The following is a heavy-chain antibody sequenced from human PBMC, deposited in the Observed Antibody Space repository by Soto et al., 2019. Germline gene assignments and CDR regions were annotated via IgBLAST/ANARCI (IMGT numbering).Heavy chain of an antibody. V-gene: IGHV1-18*01. J-gene: IGHJ6*02. D-gene: IGHD3-10*01. CDR1: GHTFTSYG. CDR3: ARPGGVWFGESPPNTYYYYGMDV. CDR2: ISAYNGNT. Sequence: ASVKVSCKASGHTFTSYGISWVRQAPGQGLEWMGWISAYNGNTNYAQKLQGRVTMTTDTSTSTAYMELRSLRSDDTAVYYCARPGGVWFGESPPNTYYYYGMDVWGQGTTVTVS.